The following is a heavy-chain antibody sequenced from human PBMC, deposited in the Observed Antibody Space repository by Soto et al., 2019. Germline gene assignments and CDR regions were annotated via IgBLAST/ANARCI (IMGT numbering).Heavy chain of an antibody. Sequence: SETLSLTCAVYGGSFSGYYWSWIRQPPGKGLEWIGEINHSGSTNYNPSLKSRVTISVDTSKNQFSLKLSSVTAADTAVYYCARGRSVYNYPLQKRDAFDIWGQRTMDTVSS. V-gene: IGHV4-34*01. CDR3: ARGRSVYNYPLQKRDAFDI. D-gene: IGHD1-1*01. CDR2: INHSGST. J-gene: IGHJ3*02. CDR1: GGSFSGYY.